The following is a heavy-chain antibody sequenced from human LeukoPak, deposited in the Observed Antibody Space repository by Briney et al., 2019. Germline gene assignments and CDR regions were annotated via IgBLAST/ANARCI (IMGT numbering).Heavy chain of an antibody. V-gene: IGHV3-21*04. CDR2: ISSSSSYI. D-gene: IGHD6-13*01. CDR1: GFTFSSYS. Sequence: GGSLRLSCAASGFTFSSYSMNWVRQAPGKGLEWVSSISSSSSYIYYADSVKGRFTISRDNAKNSLYLQMNSLRAEDTAVYYCAKDLDPTIAAAGPYFDYWGQGTLVTVSS. CDR3: AKDLDPTIAAAGPYFDY. J-gene: IGHJ4*02.